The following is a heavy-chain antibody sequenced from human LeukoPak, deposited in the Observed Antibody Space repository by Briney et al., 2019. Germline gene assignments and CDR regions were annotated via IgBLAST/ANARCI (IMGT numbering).Heavy chain of an antibody. Sequence: ASVKVSCKASGYTFTSYGISWVRQAPGQGLEWMAWISGYNGNTNYAQKLQGRVTMTTDTYTSTASMELRSLRSDDTAVYYCARRTYSSSSSIFDYWGQGTLVTVSS. V-gene: IGHV1-18*01. D-gene: IGHD6-6*01. CDR3: ARRTYSSSSSIFDY. J-gene: IGHJ4*02. CDR1: GYTFTSYG. CDR2: ISGYNGNT.